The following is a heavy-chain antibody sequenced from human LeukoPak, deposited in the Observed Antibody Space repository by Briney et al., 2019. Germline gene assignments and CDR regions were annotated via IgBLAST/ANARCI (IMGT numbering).Heavy chain of an antibody. CDR1: GYTFTSYY. Sequence: ASVKVSCKASGYTFTSYYMHWVRQPPGQGLEWMGIINPSGGSTSYAQKFQGRVTMTRDTSTSTVYMELSSLRSEDTAGYYCARVDTAMVLPIDYWGQGTLVTVSS. D-gene: IGHD5-18*01. CDR2: INPSGGST. J-gene: IGHJ4*02. V-gene: IGHV1-46*01. CDR3: ARVDTAMVLPIDY.